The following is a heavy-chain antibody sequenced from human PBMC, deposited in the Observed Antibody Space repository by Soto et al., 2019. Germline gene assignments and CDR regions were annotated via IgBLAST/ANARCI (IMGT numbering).Heavy chain of an antibody. CDR3: ARGGDSSRTGWFDP. Sequence: QVRLHESGPGLVKPSETLSLTCTVSGGAINSYYCSWIRQSPGKGLEWLGYIAYSGTTKYNPSLKSPVTISSDTSKNQFSLKLKSVTAADTAVYYCARGGDSSRTGWFDPWGQGTLVTVSS. V-gene: IGHV4-59*01. D-gene: IGHD6-13*01. J-gene: IGHJ5*02. CDR2: IAYSGTT. CDR1: GGAINSYY.